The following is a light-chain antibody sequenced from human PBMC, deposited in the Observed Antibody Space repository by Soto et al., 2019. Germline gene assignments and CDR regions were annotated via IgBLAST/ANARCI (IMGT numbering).Light chain of an antibody. CDR1: QRVKTF. CDR2: DAS. J-gene: IGKJ5*01. CDR3: QQRSNWPPIT. V-gene: IGKV3-11*01. Sequence: EIVLTQSPATLSLSPGERATLSCRASQRVKTFLVWYQQRPGQAPRLLIHDASHRAAGSPARFSGSGFGTDFTLTISSLEPEDAAVYYCQQRSNWPPITFGQGTRLEIK.